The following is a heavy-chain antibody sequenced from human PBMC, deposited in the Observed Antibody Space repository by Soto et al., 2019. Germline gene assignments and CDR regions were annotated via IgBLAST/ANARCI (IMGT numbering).Heavy chain of an antibody. CDR1: GFTFSNYL. Sequence: GGSLILSCAASGFTFSNYLRSWVRQAPGKGLGWVAIIKQDGSDKYYVDSVKGRFTISRDNAKNSLYLQMNSLRTEDAAVYYCARNRDYAFDYWGRGTLVTVSS. V-gene: IGHV3-7*01. D-gene: IGHD4-17*01. CDR3: ARNRDYAFDY. J-gene: IGHJ4*02. CDR2: IKQDGSDK.